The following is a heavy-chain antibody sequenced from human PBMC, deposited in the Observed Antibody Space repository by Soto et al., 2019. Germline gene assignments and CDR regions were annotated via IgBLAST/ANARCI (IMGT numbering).Heavy chain of an antibody. CDR2: VHFSVGT. CDR3: VRDNMATFHYHYYGMDV. D-gene: IGHD5-12*01. Sequence: QVQLQESGPGLARPSETLSLTCSVSGGSVSGGTYQWTWIRQPPGKGLEWIAYVHFSVGTNYNPSRESRVTISIDTSRDQFSLELTSLTAADTAVYFCVRDNMATFHYHYYGMDVCGQGTTVTVSS. V-gene: IGHV4-61*01. J-gene: IGHJ6*02. CDR1: GGSVSGGTYQ.